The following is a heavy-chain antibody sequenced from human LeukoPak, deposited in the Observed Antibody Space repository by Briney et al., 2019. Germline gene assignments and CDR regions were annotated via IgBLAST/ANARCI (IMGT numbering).Heavy chain of an antibody. J-gene: IGHJ4*02. Sequence: PGRSLRLSRAASGFTFSSYAMHWVRQAPGKGLEWVAVISYDGSNKYYADSVKGRFTISRDNSKNTLYLQMNSLRAEDTAVYYCARDLTSYQTSGHIDYWGQGTLVTVSS. CDR3: ARDLTSYQTSGHIDY. CDR2: ISYDGSNK. V-gene: IGHV3-30*04. CDR1: GFTFSSYA. D-gene: IGHD2-2*01.